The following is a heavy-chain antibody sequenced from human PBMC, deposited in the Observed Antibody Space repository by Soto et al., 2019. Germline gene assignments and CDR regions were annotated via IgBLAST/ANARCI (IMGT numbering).Heavy chain of an antibody. CDR3: ARAARVRGLELATTKFNWFDP. D-gene: IGHD1-7*01. CDR2: IYYSVST. V-gene: IGHV4-31*03. CDR1: GGSISSGGYY. Sequence: QVQLPESGPGLVKPSQTLSLTCTVSGGSISSGGYYWSCIRQHPGKGLEWIGYIYYSVSTYYNPYLKSRVTISVDTSKNQFPLKLSSVTAADTAVYYCARAARVRGLELATTKFNWFDPWGQGTLVTVSS. J-gene: IGHJ5*02.